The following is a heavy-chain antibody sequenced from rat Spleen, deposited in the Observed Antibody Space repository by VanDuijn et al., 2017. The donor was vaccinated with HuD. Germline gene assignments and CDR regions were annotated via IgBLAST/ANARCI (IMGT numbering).Heavy chain of an antibody. D-gene: IGHD1-11*01. V-gene: IGHV2-13*01. J-gene: IGHJ2*01. CDR1: GFSLTSNS. CDR3: ARHAYGGYEAFDY. CDR2: IWGDGNT. Sequence: QVQLKESGPGLVQPSQTLSLTCTVSGFSLTSNSVSWVRQPPGKGLEWMGVIWGDGNTNYNSAVQSRLSISRDTSKSQLFLKVTSLQPEDTGTYYCARHAYGGYEAFDYWGQGVMVTVSS.